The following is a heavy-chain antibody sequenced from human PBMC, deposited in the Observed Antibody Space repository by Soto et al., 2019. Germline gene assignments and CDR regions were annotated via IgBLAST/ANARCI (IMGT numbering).Heavy chain of an antibody. CDR1: GYAFTSYD. CDR2: MNPNSGNT. Sequence: ASVKVSCKASGYAFTSYDINWVRQATGQGLEWMGWMNPNSGNTGYAQKFQGRVTMTRNTSISTAYMELSSLRSEDTAVYYCARGFYYYDSSGYYLVRAFDIWGQGTMVTVSS. D-gene: IGHD3-22*01. V-gene: IGHV1-8*01. CDR3: ARGFYYYDSSGYYLVRAFDI. J-gene: IGHJ3*02.